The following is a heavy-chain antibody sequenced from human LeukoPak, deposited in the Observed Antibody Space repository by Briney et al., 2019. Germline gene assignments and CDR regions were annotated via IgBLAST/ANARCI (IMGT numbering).Heavy chain of an antibody. CDR1: GDSVSSNSAT. V-gene: IGHV6-1*01. J-gene: IGHJ2*01. Sequence: SQTLSLTCAISGDSVSSNSATWNWIRQSPSGGLEWLGRTYYRSKWYNDYAVSMKSRITINPDTSKNQFSLQLNSVTPEDTAVYYCARDLVAGHWYFDLWGRGTLVTVSS. D-gene: IGHD2-21*01. CDR2: TYYRSKWYN. CDR3: ARDLVAGHWYFDL.